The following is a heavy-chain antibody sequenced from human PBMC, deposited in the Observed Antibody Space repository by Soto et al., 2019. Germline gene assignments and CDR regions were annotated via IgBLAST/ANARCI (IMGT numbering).Heavy chain of an antibody. V-gene: IGHV3-30*18. Sequence: QVQLVESGGGVVQPGRSLRLSCAASGFTFSSYGMHWVRQAPGKGLEWVAVISYDGSNKYYADSVKGRFTISRDNSKNTLYLQMNSLRAEDTAVYYCAKDLLRGIAVAGSFDYRGQGTLVTVSS. J-gene: IGHJ4*02. CDR1: GFTFSSYG. CDR2: ISYDGSNK. D-gene: IGHD6-19*01. CDR3: AKDLLRGIAVAGSFDY.